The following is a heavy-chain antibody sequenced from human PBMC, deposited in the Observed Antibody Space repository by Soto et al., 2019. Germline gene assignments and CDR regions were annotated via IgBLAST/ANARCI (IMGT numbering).Heavy chain of an antibody. Sequence: QIHLVQSEAEVKKPGASVKVSCKASGSTFTSNGFTWVRQAPGQGLQWMGWIGAYNSNTNYARKFQGLVTMTTDTSTSTVFMELTSLTADDTAVYYCATAIAATGPADDWGQGSLVTVSS. V-gene: IGHV1-18*01. CDR1: GSTFTSNG. CDR2: IGAYNSNT. D-gene: IGHD6-13*01. CDR3: ATAIAATGPADD. J-gene: IGHJ4*02.